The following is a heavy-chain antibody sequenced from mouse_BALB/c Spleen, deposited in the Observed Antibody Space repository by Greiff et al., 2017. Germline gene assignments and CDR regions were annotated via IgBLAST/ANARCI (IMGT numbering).Heavy chain of an antibody. J-gene: IGHJ4*01. CDR1: GFNIKDYY. Sequence: DVKLQESGAELVRPGALVKLSCKASGFNIKDYYMHWVKQRPEQGLEWIGWIDPENGNTIYDPKFQGKASITADTSSNTAYLQLSSLTSEDTAVYYCARGGNVLYYYAMDYWGQGTSVTVSS. CDR2: IDPENGNT. D-gene: IGHD2-1*01. CDR3: ARGGNVLYYYAMDY. V-gene: IGHV14-1*02.